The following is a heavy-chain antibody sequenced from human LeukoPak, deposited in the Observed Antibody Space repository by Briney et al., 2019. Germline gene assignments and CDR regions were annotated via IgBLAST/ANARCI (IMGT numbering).Heavy chain of an antibody. J-gene: IGHJ4*02. CDR3: ASRWGRGDN. CDR1: GFTFSSYA. V-gene: IGHV3-30*14. CDR2: ISYDGSNK. D-gene: IGHD4-23*01. Sequence: GGSLRLSCAASGFTFSSYAMHWVRQAPGKGLEWVAVISYDGSNKYYADSVKGRFTISRDNSKNTLYLQMNSLRAEDTAVYYCASRWGRGDNWGQGTLVTVSS.